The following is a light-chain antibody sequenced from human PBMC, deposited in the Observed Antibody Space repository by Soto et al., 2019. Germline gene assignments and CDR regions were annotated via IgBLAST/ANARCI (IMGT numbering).Light chain of an antibody. CDR2: GAS. V-gene: IGKV3-20*01. CDR1: QSVISTY. CDR3: QQFGSSPTT. Sequence: IVLTQSPGTLSLSPGERATLSCRASQSVISTYLAWYQQQPGQAPRLLLYGASNRATGIPDRFSGSGSGTDFTLTITRLEPEHFAVYFCQQFGSSPTTFGQGTKLDIK. J-gene: IGKJ2*01.